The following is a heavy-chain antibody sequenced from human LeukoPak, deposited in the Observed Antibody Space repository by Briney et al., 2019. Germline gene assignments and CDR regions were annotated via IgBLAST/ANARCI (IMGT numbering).Heavy chain of an antibody. D-gene: IGHD5-18*01. V-gene: IGHV4-59*01. J-gene: IGHJ4*02. Sequence: SETLSLTCTVSGGSISSYYWSWIRQPPGKGLEWIGYIYYSGSTNYNPSLKSRVTISVDTSKNQFSLKLSSVTAADTAVYYCARVSGYSYGLNYWGQGTLVTVSS. CDR1: GGSISSYY. CDR2: IYYSGST. CDR3: ARVSGYSYGLNY.